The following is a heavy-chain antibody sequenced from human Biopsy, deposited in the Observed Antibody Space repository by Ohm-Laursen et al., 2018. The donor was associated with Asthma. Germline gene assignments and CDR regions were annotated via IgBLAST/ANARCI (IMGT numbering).Heavy chain of an antibody. CDR2: IYSGGGT. J-gene: IGHJ3*02. D-gene: IGHD4-23*01. CDR1: GFSFSDYY. CDR3: ARAYGGSFFSGSFDI. V-gene: IGHV3-53*01. Sequence: SLRLSCAASGFSFSDYYMTWMRQAPGKGLEWVSVIYSGGGTYYADPVQGRVTISRDNSKNTLSLQMNSLRAEDTAVYYCARAYGGSFFSGSFDIWGQGTMVTVSS.